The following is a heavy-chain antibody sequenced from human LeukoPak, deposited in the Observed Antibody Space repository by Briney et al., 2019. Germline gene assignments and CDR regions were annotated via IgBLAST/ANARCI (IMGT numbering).Heavy chain of an antibody. J-gene: IGHJ6*03. Sequence: ASVKVSCKASGYTFTSYDINWVRQAIGQGLEWMGWMNPNSGNTGYAQKFQGRVTMTRNTSISTAYMELSSLRSEDTAVYYCARGRFPRAARDYYYYMDVWGKGTTVTVSS. CDR1: GYTFTSYD. V-gene: IGHV1-8*01. D-gene: IGHD2-15*01. CDR2: MNPNSGNT. CDR3: ARGRFPRAARDYYYYMDV.